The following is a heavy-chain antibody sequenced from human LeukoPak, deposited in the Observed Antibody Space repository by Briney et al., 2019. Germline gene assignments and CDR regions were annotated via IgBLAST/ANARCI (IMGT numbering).Heavy chain of an antibody. CDR1: GFTFSSSA. J-gene: IGHJ4*02. CDR2: IKAKIHGETI. Sequence: GGSLRLSCAASGFTFSSSAMNWVRQAPGKGLEWVARIKAKIHGETIDYAAPVRGRFIISRDDSRNTVYLQMNSLKFEDTAMYYWSPRNPNLGRGTRGTGS. CDR3: SPRNPN. V-gene: IGHV3-15*01.